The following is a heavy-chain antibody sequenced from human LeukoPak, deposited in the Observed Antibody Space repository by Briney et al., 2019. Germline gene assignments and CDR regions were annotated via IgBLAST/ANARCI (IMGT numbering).Heavy chain of an antibody. Sequence: GRSLRLSCAASGFTFSSYGMHWVRQAPGKGLEWVAVTSYDGSNKYYADSVKGRFTISRDNSKNTLYLQMNSLRAEDTAVYYCAKPTRRDGYNFVYWGQGTLVTVSS. J-gene: IGHJ4*02. V-gene: IGHV3-30*18. CDR1: GFTFSSYG. CDR2: TSYDGSNK. CDR3: AKPTRRDGYNFVY. D-gene: IGHD5-24*01.